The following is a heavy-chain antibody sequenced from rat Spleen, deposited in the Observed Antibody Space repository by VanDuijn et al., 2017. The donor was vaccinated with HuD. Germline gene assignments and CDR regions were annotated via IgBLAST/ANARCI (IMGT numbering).Heavy chain of an antibody. CDR2: ISHDGSGT. Sequence: EVQLVESGGGLVQPGRSLKFSCAASGFTFSNHGMAWVRQAPTKGLEWVATISHDGSGTDYRDSVKGRFTISRDNAKSTPYLKMDSLRSEDTATYYCARQRYYYVMDAWGQGASVTVSS. CDR3: ARQRYYYVMDA. CDR1: GFTFSNHG. V-gene: IGHV5-29*01. J-gene: IGHJ4*01.